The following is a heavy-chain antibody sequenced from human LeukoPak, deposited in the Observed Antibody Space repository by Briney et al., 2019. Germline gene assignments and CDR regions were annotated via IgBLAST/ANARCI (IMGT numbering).Heavy chain of an antibody. CDR1: GFTFDDYA. V-gene: IGHV3-9*03. CDR3: AKALGLAMGYYFDY. J-gene: IGHJ4*02. Sequence: GGSLRLSCAASGFTFDDYAMHWVRQAPGKGLEWVSGISWNSGSIGYADSVKGRFTISRDNAKNSLYLQMNSLRAEDMALYYCAKALGLAMGYYFDYWGQGTLVTVSS. D-gene: IGHD3-10*01. CDR2: ISWNSGSI.